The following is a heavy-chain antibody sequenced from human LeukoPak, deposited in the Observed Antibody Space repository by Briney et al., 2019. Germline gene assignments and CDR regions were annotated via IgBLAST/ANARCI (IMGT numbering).Heavy chain of an antibody. Sequence: GRSLRLSCAASGFTFSSYAMHWVRQAPGKGLEWVAVISYDGSNKYYADSVKGRFTISRDNSKNTLYLQMNSLRAEDTAVYYCAKRRLAYGSSWGQGTMVTVSS. V-gene: IGHV3-30-3*02. CDR1: GFTFSSYA. J-gene: IGHJ3*01. CDR2: ISYDGSNK. D-gene: IGHD6-13*01. CDR3: AKRRLAYGSS.